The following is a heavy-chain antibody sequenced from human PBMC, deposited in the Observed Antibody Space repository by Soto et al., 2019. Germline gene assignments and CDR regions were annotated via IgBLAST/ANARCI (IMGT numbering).Heavy chain of an antibody. Sequence: QVQLVESGGGVVQPGRSLRLSCAASGFTFTGYHMHWVRQAPGKGLEWVAIIWNDGTKKYYADSVKGRFTISRDKSKNTVYLQMNSLRAEDTAVYYCGREGSTYSNYIDYWGQGTLVTVSS. CDR1: GFTFTGYH. CDR2: IWNDGTKK. J-gene: IGHJ4*02. V-gene: IGHV3-33*01. CDR3: GREGSTYSNYIDY. D-gene: IGHD4-4*01.